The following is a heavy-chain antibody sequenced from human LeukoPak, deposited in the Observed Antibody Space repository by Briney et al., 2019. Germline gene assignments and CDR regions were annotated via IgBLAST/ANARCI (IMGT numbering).Heavy chain of an antibody. J-gene: IGHJ4*02. CDR3: ARDLVVVPAAAVNYFDY. CDR1: GYTFTRYY. Sequence: ASVTVSCKASGYTFTRYYIHWVRQAPGQGLEWMGIINPSGGYTSYAQKFQDRVTMTRDTSTSTVYMELSSLRSEDTAVYYCARDLVVVPAAAVNYFDYWGQGTLVTVSS. D-gene: IGHD2-2*01. V-gene: IGHV1-46*01. CDR2: INPSGGYT.